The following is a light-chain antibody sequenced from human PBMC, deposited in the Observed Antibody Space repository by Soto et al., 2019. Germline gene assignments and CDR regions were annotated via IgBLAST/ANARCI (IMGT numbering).Light chain of an antibody. CDR3: QQYNNWPPYT. V-gene: IGKV3-15*01. CDR1: QSVSSN. Sequence: EIVMTQSPATLSVSLGERATLSCRASQSVSSNLAWYEQKPGQAPRLLIYGASTRATGIPARFSGSGSGTEFTLTISSLQSEDFAVYYCQQYNNWPPYTFGHGTKLEIK. J-gene: IGKJ2*01. CDR2: GAS.